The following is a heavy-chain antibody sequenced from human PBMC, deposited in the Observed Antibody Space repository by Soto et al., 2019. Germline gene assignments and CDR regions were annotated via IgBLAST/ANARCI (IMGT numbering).Heavy chain of an antibody. CDR2: IYHSGST. CDR3: ARALITGTTSWFDP. CDR1: GGSISSGGYS. Sequence: SETLSLTCAVSGGSISSGGYSWSWIRQPPGKGLEWIGYIYHSGSTYYNPSLKSRVTISVDRSKNQFSLKLSSVTAADTAVYYCARALITGTTSWFDPWGQGTLVTVSS. V-gene: IGHV4-30-2*01. D-gene: IGHD1-7*01. J-gene: IGHJ5*02.